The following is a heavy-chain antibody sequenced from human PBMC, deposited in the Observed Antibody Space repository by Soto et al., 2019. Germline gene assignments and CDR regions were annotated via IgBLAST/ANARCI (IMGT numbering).Heavy chain of an antibody. V-gene: IGHV1-18*01. J-gene: IGHJ4*02. D-gene: IGHD3-9*01. CDR1: GYTFTSYG. CDR2: ISGYNGNT. Sequence: QVQLVQSGAEVKKPGASVKVSCKASGYTFTSYGISWVQQAPGQGLEWMGWISGYNGNTKYAQKLQGRVTMTTDTSTSTAYMELRSLRSDDTAVYYCARSDQYFDWLPQSPYYFDYWGQGTLVTVSS. CDR3: ARSDQYFDWLPQSPYYFDY.